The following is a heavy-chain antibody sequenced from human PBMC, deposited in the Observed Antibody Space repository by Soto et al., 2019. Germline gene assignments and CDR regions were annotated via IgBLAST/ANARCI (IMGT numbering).Heavy chain of an antibody. CDR2: DNPNSGGA. D-gene: IGHD2-2*02. Sequence: QVQLVQSGAEVRKPGSSVKVSCRASGYSFTAYSIYWVRQAPGQGLELMGCDNPNSGGATYAHNFKGRVTMTRDTSISTAYMELSSLTSDDTAIYYCAREMGYRDSWNNWFDPWGQGTLVTVSS. V-gene: IGHV1-2*02. CDR1: GYSFTAYS. CDR3: AREMGYRDSWNNWFDP. J-gene: IGHJ5*02.